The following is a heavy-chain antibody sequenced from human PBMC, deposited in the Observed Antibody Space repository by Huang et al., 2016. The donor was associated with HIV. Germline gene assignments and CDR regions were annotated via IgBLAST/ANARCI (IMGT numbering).Heavy chain of an antibody. CDR1: GVTLSNSA. V-gene: IGHV3-23*01. D-gene: IGHD5-18*01. Sequence: EVQLLESGGGLVQPGGSLRLSCEASGVTLSNSAIDMSWVRQAPGKGLEWVASIFGRGGTTYYADSVKGRFTISRDTSKNTLFLQMNSLRAEDTAVYYCAKGYPLNYFDYWGQGTLVTVSS. CDR3: AKGYPLNYFDY. CDR2: IFGRGGTT. J-gene: IGHJ4*02.